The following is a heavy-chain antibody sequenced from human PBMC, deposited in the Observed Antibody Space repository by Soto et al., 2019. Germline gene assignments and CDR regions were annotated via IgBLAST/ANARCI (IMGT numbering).Heavy chain of an antibody. CDR1: GFTVATTG. J-gene: IGHJ5*02. CDR2: ISHSGTSK. CDR3: AKDWGSSGWFNWFNP. D-gene: IGHD6-19*01. Sequence: QVQLVESGGGVVQPGESLQVACAASGFTVATTGMHWARQAPGKGLEWVAMISHSGTSKVYIDSVQGRFTISRDNARNNLYLQMSSLRPEDTAIYYCAKDWGSSGWFNWFNPWGQGVLVTVSS. V-gene: IGHV3-30*18.